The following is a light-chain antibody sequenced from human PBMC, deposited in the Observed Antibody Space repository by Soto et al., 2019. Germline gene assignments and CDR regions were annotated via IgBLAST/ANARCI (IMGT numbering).Light chain of an antibody. J-gene: IGKJ5*01. Sequence: EIVMTQSPATLSVSPGDRATLSCWAGQSVSSNLAWYQQKPGQPPRLLIYRASTRAAGIPARFSGSGSGTDFTLTISSLQSEDFAVYYCQQYNTWPPITFGQGTRLEI. V-gene: IGKV3-15*01. CDR1: QSVSSN. CDR3: QQYNTWPPIT. CDR2: RAS.